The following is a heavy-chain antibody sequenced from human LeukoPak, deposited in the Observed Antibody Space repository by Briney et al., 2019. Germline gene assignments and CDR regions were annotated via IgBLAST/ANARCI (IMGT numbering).Heavy chain of an antibody. CDR1: GFKFSTYC. D-gene: IGHD3-9*01. J-gene: IGHJ4*02. V-gene: IGHV3-7*01. CDR2: IKQDGSEK. Sequence: GGSLRLSCAASGFKFSTYCMSWVRQAPGKGLEWVANIKQDGSEKYYVDSVKGRFTISRDNAKNSLYLQMNSLRAEDTAVYYCARERYFDWLNFDYWGQGSLVTVSS. CDR3: ARERYFDWLNFDY.